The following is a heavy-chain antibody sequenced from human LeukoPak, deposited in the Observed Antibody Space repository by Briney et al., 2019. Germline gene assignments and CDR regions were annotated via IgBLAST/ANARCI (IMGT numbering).Heavy chain of an antibody. D-gene: IGHD1-7*01. CDR1: GYTFTSYG. Sequence: ASVKVSCKASGYTFTSYGISWVRQAPGQGLEWMGWMNPNSGNTGYAQKFQGRVTITRNTSISTAYMELSSLRSEDTAVYYCARIRNYDQTIDYWGQGTLVTVSS. J-gene: IGHJ4*02. V-gene: IGHV1-8*03. CDR3: ARIRNYDQTIDY. CDR2: MNPNSGNT.